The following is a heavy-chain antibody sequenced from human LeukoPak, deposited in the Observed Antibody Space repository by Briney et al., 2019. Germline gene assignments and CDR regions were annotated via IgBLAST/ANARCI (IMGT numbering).Heavy chain of an antibody. V-gene: IGHV3-23*01. D-gene: IGHD6-19*01. J-gene: IGHJ4*02. CDR3: ARGHGSGWFFFDY. Sequence: GGSLRLTCAASGFTFSNYAMTWVRQAPGKGLEWVSTISSSGGSTHYTESVKGRFTISRDNSKNTVYLQMNSLRAEDTAVFYCARGHGSGWFFFDYWGQGTLVTVSS. CDR1: GFTFSNYA. CDR2: ISSSGGST.